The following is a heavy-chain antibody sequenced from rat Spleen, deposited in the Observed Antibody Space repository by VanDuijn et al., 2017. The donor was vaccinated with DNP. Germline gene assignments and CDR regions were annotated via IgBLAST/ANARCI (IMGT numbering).Heavy chain of an antibody. CDR2: ISYSGST. CDR3: ARSVSYYWYFDF. J-gene: IGHJ1*01. V-gene: IGHV3-1*01. Sequence: EVQLQESGPGLVKPSQSLSLTCSVTGYSITSNYWGWIRKFPGNKMEWMGYISYSGSTSYNPSLKSRISITRDTSKNQFFLQLNSVTTEDTATYYCARSVSYYWYFDFWGPGTMVTVSS. D-gene: IGHD3-8*01. CDR1: GYSITSNY.